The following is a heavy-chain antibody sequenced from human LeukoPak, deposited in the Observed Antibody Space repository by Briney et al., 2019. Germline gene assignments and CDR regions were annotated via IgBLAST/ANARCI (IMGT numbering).Heavy chain of an antibody. CDR1: GFTFSSYA. Sequence: PGGSLRLSCAASGFTFSSYAMSWVRQAPGKGLEWVANIKEDGGVKYYVASVRGRFTISRDNAKNSLTLQMNSLRAEDTAVYFCARTAYCGDGCYYYFDYWGQGTLVTASS. V-gene: IGHV3-7*01. CDR2: IKEDGGVK. CDR3: ARTAYCGDGCYYYFDY. J-gene: IGHJ4*02. D-gene: IGHD2-21*02.